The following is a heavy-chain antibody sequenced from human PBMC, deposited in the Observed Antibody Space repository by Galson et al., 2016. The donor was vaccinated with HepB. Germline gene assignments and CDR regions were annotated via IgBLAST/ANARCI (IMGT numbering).Heavy chain of an antibody. CDR1: GFTFSRHA. J-gene: IGHJ6*02. V-gene: IGHV3-23*01. D-gene: IGHD3-3*01. CDR2: ISGSGGST. CDR3: AKLDFWNGPSPRDYYYGMDV. Sequence: SLRLSCAASGFTFSRHAMSWVRQAPGKGLEWVSAISGSGGSTYYADSVKGRFTISRDNSKNTLYLQMNSLRAEDTAVYYCAKLDFWNGPSPRDYYYGMDVWGQGTTVTVSS.